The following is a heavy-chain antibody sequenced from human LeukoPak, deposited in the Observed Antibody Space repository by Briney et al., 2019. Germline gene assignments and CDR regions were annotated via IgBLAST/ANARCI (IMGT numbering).Heavy chain of an antibody. V-gene: IGHV4-4*02. D-gene: IGHD6-19*01. Sequence: SETLSLTCAVSGGSISSGNWWSWVRQPPGKGLEWIGEIYHSGSTNYNPSLKSRVTISVDKSKNQFSLKLSSVTAADTAVYYCAVTIGYSSGWSLGDAFDIWGQGTMVTVSS. CDR3: AVTIGYSSGWSLGDAFDI. CDR2: IYHSGST. J-gene: IGHJ3*02. CDR1: GGSISSGNW.